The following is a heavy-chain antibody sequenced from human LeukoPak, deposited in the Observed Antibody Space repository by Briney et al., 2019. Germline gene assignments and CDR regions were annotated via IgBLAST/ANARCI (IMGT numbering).Heavy chain of an antibody. Sequence: PSETLSVTCTVSGYSIISPFYWGWIRQSPGKGLEWIGNIYHSGSTYSNPSLRSRVTISVDTSKNQFSLKLNSVTAADTAVYYCARVSDDEYGGNSGANDFESWGQGTLVTVSS. J-gene: IGHJ4*02. CDR1: GYSIISPFY. CDR3: ARVSDDEYGGNSGANDFES. D-gene: IGHD4-23*01. V-gene: IGHV4-38-2*02. CDR2: IYHSGST.